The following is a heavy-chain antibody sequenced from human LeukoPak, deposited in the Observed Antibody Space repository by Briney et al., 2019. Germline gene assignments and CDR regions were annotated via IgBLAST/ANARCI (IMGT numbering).Heavy chain of an antibody. CDR1: GGSISSSSYY. J-gene: IGHJ3*02. CDR2: IYYSGST. V-gene: IGHV4-39*07. Sequence: SETLSLTCTVSGGSISSSSYYWGWIRQPPGKGLEWTGSIYYSGSTYYNPSLKSRVTISVDTSKNQFSLKLSSVTAADTAVYYCARSGWVYYDSSGYEAFDIWGQGTMVTVSS. CDR3: ARSGWVYYDSSGYEAFDI. D-gene: IGHD3-22*01.